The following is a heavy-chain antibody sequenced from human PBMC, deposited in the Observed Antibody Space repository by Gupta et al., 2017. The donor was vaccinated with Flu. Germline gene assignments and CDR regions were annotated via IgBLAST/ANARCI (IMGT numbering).Heavy chain of an antibody. V-gene: IGHV3-21*04. D-gene: IGHD2-2*01. CDR3: AREPYAYHYLDV. CDR1: GFLFHYHS. Sequence: EVQLVESGGGLVKPGGSLRLACTGSGFLFHYHSFNWVRQAPGKGLEWVASSSTTETYTDYADSVKGRFIISRDNAQNSSYLQIYSLRDDDTAVYYCAREPYAYHYLDVWGKGTTVTVSS. CDR2: SSTTETYT. J-gene: IGHJ6*04.